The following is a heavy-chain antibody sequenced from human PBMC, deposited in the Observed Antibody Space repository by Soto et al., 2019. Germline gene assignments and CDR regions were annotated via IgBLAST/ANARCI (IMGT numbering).Heavy chain of an antibody. CDR2: IVVGSGNT. V-gene: IGHV1-58*01. J-gene: IGHJ4*02. CDR3: AADAYYYDSSGYYYFDY. CDR1: GFTFTSSA. D-gene: IGHD3-22*01. Sequence: ASVKVSCKASGFTFTSSAVQCVRQARGQRLEWIGWIVVGSGNTNYAQKFQERVTITRDMSTSTAYMELSSLRSEDTAVYYCAADAYYYDSSGYYYFDYWGQGTLVTVSS.